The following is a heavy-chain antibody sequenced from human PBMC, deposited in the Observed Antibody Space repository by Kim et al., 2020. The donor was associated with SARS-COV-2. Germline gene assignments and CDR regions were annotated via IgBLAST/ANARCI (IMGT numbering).Heavy chain of an antibody. D-gene: IGHD3-9*01. CDR2: INHSGST. Sequence: SETLSLTCAVYGGSFSGYYWSWIRQPPGKGLEWIGEINHSGSTNYNPSLKSRVTISVDTSKNQFSLKLSSVTAADTAVYYCARAYFDWFYNWFDPWGQGTLVTVSS. V-gene: IGHV4-34*01. J-gene: IGHJ5*02. CDR3: ARAYFDWFYNWFDP. CDR1: GGSFSGYY.